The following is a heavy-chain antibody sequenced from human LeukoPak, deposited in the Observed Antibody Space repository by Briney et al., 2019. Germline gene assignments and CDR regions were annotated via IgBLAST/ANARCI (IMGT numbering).Heavy chain of an antibody. Sequence: PGGSLRLSWAASGXTIIASDMHWVRQASGKGLEWVGRIRSKADSYATAYAASVKGRFTVSRDDSKNTAYLQINSLKTEDTAVYFCVRQACSGGSCSYVDYWGQGTLVTVSS. CDR1: GXTIIASD. CDR3: VRQACSGGSCSYVDY. V-gene: IGHV3-73*01. J-gene: IGHJ4*02. CDR2: IRSKADSYAT. D-gene: IGHD2-15*01.